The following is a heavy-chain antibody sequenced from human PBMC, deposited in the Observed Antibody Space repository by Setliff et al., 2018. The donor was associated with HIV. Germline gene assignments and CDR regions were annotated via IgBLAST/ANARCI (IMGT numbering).Heavy chain of an antibody. Sequence: GSLRLSCAAAGFTVKTYYINWVRQAPGKGLEWISGIYVGGDTYYADSVKGRFTISRDNSKNTVYLQMKSLRPEDTAVYYCARGPGGAARLGGVDYWGQGTLVTVSS. CDR3: ARGPGGAARLGGVDY. CDR1: GFTVKTYY. V-gene: IGHV3-66*02. J-gene: IGHJ4*02. D-gene: IGHD6-6*01. CDR2: IYVGGDT.